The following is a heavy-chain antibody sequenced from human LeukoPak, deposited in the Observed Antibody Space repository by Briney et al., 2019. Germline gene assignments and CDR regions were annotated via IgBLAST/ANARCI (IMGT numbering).Heavy chain of an antibody. Sequence: SETLSLTCTVSGGSISSGDYYWSWICQPPGKGLEWIGYIYYSGSTYYNPSLKSRVTISVDTSKNQFSLKLSSVTAADTAVYYCARGGVVPAAIWFDPWGQGTLVTVSS. CDR1: GGSISSGDYY. D-gene: IGHD2-2*01. V-gene: IGHV4-30-4*08. CDR3: ARGGVVPAAIWFDP. CDR2: IYYSGST. J-gene: IGHJ5*02.